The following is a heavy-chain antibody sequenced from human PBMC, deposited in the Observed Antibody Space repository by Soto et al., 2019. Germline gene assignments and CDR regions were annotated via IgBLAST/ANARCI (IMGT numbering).Heavy chain of an antibody. Sequence: PSETLSLTCAVSGDSISSSNWWTWVRQPPGKGLEWIGELSQSGTTNYNSSLKSRATISMDKAKNQFSLKLTSVIATDTAVYYCAPHIPWPRWGRGTLVTVSS. CDR2: LSQSGTT. D-gene: IGHD2-21*01. J-gene: IGHJ4*02. V-gene: IGHV4-4*02. CDR3: APHIPWPR. CDR1: GDSISSSNW.